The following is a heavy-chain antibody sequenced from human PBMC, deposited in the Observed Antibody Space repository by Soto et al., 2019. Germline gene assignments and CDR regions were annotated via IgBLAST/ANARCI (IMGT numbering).Heavy chain of an antibody. CDR3: ARRQDSVFDN. Sequence: PGGSLRLSCAASGFTFSSYWMHWVRQAPGKGLVWVSRISDDGSSTTYADSVRGRFTISRDNANYTLYLEISSLRAGDTGVYYCARRQDSVFDNWGQGTLVTVSS. V-gene: IGHV3-74*03. D-gene: IGHD2-15*01. CDR2: ISDDGSST. CDR1: GFTFSSYW. J-gene: IGHJ4*02.